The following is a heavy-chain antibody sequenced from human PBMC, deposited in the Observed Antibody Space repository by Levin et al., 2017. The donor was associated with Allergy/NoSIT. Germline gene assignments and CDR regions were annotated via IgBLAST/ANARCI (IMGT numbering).Heavy chain of an antibody. Sequence: GGSLRLSCAASGFTFSSYAMSWVRQAPGKGLEWVSAISGSGGSTYYADSVKGRFTISRDNSKNTLYLQMNSLRAEDTAVYYCAKDRKNTGSAGVPSWFDPWGQGTLVTVSS. V-gene: IGHV3-23*01. CDR2: ISGSGGST. J-gene: IGHJ5*02. D-gene: IGHD2/OR15-2a*01. CDR1: GFTFSSYA. CDR3: AKDRKNTGSAGVPSWFDP.